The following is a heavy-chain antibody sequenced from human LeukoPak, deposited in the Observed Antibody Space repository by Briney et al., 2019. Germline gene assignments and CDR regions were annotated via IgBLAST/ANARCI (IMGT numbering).Heavy chain of an antibody. CDR3: ARDRWNYDP. Sequence: SQTLSLTCTVSGGSISSGSYYWSWIRQPAGKGLEWIGRIYTSGSTNYNPSLKSRVTISVDTSKNQFSLKLSSVNAADPAVYFYARDRWNYDPWGQGTLVTVSS. J-gene: IGHJ5*02. V-gene: IGHV4-61*02. CDR1: GGSISSGSYY. CDR2: IYTSGST. D-gene: IGHD1-7*01.